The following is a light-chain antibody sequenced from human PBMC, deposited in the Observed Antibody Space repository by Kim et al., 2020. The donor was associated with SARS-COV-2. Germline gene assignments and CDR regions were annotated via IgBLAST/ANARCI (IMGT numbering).Light chain of an antibody. CDR1: ANDIGLYDY. V-gene: IGLV2-14*03. CDR2: DVN. CDR3: ASYEPTGTYV. J-gene: IGLJ1*01. Sequence: QSALTQPASVSGSPGQSLTISCTGTANDIGLYDYVSWHRQYPGKGPELLIYDVNRRPSGISDRFSDRFSGSKSGFTASLTISGLQPEDEAVYFCASYEPTGTYVFGGGTKVTVL.